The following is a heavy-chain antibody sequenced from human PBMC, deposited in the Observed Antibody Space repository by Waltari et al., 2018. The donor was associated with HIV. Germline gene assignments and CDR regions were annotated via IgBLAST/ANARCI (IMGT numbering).Heavy chain of an antibody. J-gene: IGHJ4*02. CDR3: APCFSVAAMDKFDD. V-gene: IGHV3-7*01. D-gene: IGHD2-2*01. CDR2: IGGDGNEK. Sequence: DVQLVHSGARLVLSGAVMVLAHVASGVILLTVVMSGVSQARGKGPDGLENIGGDGNEKNQVDSLQAQLPISRDNAKNALYLHWSSLRVDHTDVYYCAPCFSVAAMDKFDDWGEGELVTVSS. CDR1: GVILLTVV.